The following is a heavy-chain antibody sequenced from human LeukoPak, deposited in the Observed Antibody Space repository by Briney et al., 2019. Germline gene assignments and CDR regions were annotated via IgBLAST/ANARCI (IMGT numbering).Heavy chain of an antibody. Sequence: ASVKVTCNAYGYTFTGYGISWVRQAPGQGLEWMGWISAYNGNTNYAQKLQGRVTMTTDTSTSTAYMELRSLRSDDTAVYYCARDQGIVGATAAFDIWGQGTMVTVSS. CDR1: GYTFTGYG. D-gene: IGHD1-26*01. CDR3: ARDQGIVGATAAFDI. J-gene: IGHJ3*02. V-gene: IGHV1-18*01. CDR2: ISAYNGNT.